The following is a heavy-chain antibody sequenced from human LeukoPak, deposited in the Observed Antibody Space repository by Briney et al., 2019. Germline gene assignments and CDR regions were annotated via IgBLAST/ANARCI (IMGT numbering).Heavy chain of an antibody. V-gene: IGHV1-8*01. CDR3: ANLGPYDSSGYYDMDV. D-gene: IGHD3-22*01. Sequence: ASVKVSCKASGYTFTSYDINWVRQATGQGLEWMGWMNPNSGNTGYAQKFQGRVTMTRNTSISTAYMELSSLRSEDTAVYYCANLGPYDSSGYYDMDVWGQGTTVTVSS. CDR1: GYTFTSYD. J-gene: IGHJ6*02. CDR2: MNPNSGNT.